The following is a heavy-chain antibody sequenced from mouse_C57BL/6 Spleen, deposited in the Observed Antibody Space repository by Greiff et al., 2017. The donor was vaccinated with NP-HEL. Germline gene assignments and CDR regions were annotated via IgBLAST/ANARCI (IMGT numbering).Heavy chain of an antibody. Sequence: QVQLQQSGPELVKPGASVKISCKASGYAFSSSWMNWVKQRPGKGLEWIGRIYPGDGDTNYNGKFKGKATLTADKSSSTANMQLSSLTSEDSALYFCAPYSHYPPYFDHWGQGTTLTVSS. D-gene: IGHD2-5*01. V-gene: IGHV1-82*01. CDR1: GYAFSSSW. J-gene: IGHJ2*01. CDR3: APYSHYPPYFDH. CDR2: IYPGDGDT.